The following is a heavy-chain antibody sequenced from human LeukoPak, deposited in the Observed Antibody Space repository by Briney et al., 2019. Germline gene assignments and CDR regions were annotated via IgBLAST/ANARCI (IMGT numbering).Heavy chain of an antibody. V-gene: IGHV3-21*06. J-gene: IGHJ4*02. CDR1: GFSFSDYA. Sequence: GGSLRLSCAGSGFSFSDYAMNWIRQSPGKGLEWVSSITRTSNYIYYADSVKGRFTVSRDNAKNSLFLLINNVRADDAATYFCARKGLTTGDFDSWGRGTLVTVSS. CDR3: ARKGLTTGDFDS. D-gene: IGHD4-11*01. CDR2: ITRTSNYI.